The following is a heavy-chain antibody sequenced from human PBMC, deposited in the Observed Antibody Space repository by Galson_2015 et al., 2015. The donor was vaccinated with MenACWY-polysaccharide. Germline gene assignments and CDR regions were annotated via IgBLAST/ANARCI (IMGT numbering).Heavy chain of an antibody. CDR2: ISGSGASA. CDR3: ANPGLSTIRTSHVDY. CDR1: GFTFSSYT. D-gene: IGHD5/OR15-5a*01. J-gene: IGHJ4*02. V-gene: IGHV3-23*01. Sequence: SLRLSCAASGFTFSSYTMSWVRQAPGKGLEWVSGISGSGASAYYADSVKGRFTISRDNSKNTLYLQMNSLRAADTAVYYCANPGLSTIRTSHVDYWCQGTLVPVSS.